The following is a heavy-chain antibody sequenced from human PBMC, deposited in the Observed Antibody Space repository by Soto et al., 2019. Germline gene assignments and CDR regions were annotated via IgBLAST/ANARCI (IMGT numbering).Heavy chain of an antibody. V-gene: IGHV6-1*01. J-gene: IGHJ6*02. CDR1: GDSVSSNSAA. Sequence: SQTLSLTCAISGDSVSSNSAAWNWIRQSPSRGLEWLGRTYYRSKWYNDYAVSVKSRITINPDTSKNQFSLQLNSVTPEDTAVYYCARDLVRIAARRAAMDVWGQGNTVTVSS. D-gene: IGHD6-6*01. CDR3: ARDLVRIAARRAAMDV. CDR2: TYYRSKWYN.